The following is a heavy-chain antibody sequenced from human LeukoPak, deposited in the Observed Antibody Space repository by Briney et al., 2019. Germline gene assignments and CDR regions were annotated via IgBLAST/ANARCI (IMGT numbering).Heavy chain of an antibody. D-gene: IGHD4-17*01. J-gene: IGHJ4*02. CDR3: AGMTTVTEGDY. CDR2: IYYSGST. V-gene: IGHV4-39*01. CDR1: GGSISSSSYY. Sequence: PSEALSLTCTVSGGSISSSSYYWGWIRQPPGKGLEWIGSIYYSGSTYYNPSLKSRVTISVDTSKNQFSLKLSSVTAADTAVYYCAGMTTVTEGDYWGQGTLVTVSS.